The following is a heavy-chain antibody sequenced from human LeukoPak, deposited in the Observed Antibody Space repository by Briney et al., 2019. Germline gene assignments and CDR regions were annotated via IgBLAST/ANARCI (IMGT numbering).Heavy chain of an antibody. CDR1: GGTFSSYA. Sequence: SSVKVSCKASGGTFSSYAISWVRQAPGQGLEWMGGIIPIFGTANYAQKFQGRVTITADESTSTAYMELSSLRSEDTAVYYCARKGENTYYYDSSGYYGFDYWGQGTLVTVSS. CDR2: IIPIFGTA. J-gene: IGHJ4*02. V-gene: IGHV1-69*01. D-gene: IGHD3-22*01. CDR3: ARKGENTYYYDSSGYYGFDY.